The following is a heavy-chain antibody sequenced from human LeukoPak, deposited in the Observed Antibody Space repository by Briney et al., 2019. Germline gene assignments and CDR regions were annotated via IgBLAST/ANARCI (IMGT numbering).Heavy chain of an antibody. CDR2: INPNSGGT. D-gene: IGHD3-3*01. V-gene: IGHV1-2*02. CDR1: EGSFKSYG. J-gene: IGHJ4*02. Sequence: ASVKVSCKVSEGSFKSYGISWVRQAPGQGLEWMGWINPNSGGTNYAQKFQGRVTMTRDTSISTAYMELSRLGSDDTAVYYCARDGASGYLADYWGQGTLVTVSS. CDR3: ARDGASGYLADY.